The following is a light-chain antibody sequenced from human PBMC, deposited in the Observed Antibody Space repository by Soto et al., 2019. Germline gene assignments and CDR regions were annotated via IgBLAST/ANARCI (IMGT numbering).Light chain of an antibody. J-gene: IGLJ2*01. CDR3: QSYEGSLSGVG. CDR2: GNS. CDR1: SSNIGAGSD. Sequence: QSVLTQPPSVSGAPGQRVTISCTGISSNIGAGSDVHWYQQLPGTAPKLVIYGNSNRPSGVPDRFSGSKSGTSASLAITGLQAEDEADYYCQSYEGSLSGVGFGGGTKVTVL. V-gene: IGLV1-40*01.